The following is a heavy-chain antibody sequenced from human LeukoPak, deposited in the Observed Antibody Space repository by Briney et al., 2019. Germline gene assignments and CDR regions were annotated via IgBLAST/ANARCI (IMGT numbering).Heavy chain of an antibody. D-gene: IGHD5-12*01. CDR2: ISYDGSNK. J-gene: IGHJ4*02. CDR3: ARDAPLKDRGYSGYDLDY. CDR1: GFIFSNYC. Sequence: PGGSLRLSCAASGFIFSNYCMHWVRQAPGKGLEWVAVISYDGSNKYYADSVKGRFTISRDNSKNTLYLQMNSLRAEDTAVYYCARDAPLKDRGYSGYDLDYWSQGTLVTVSS. V-gene: IGHV3-30*19.